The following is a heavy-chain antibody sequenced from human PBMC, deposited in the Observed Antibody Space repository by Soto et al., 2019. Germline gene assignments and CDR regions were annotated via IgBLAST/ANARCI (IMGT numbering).Heavy chain of an antibody. V-gene: IGHV3-9*01. Sequence: GGSLRLSCAASGFTFDDYAMHWVRQAPGKGLEWVSGISWNSGSIGYADSVKGRFTISRDNAKNSLYLQMNSLRAEDTALYYCAKASIFGVVRHYYGMDVWGQGTTVTVSS. J-gene: IGHJ6*02. D-gene: IGHD3-3*01. CDR3: AKASIFGVVRHYYGMDV. CDR2: ISWNSGSI. CDR1: GFTFDDYA.